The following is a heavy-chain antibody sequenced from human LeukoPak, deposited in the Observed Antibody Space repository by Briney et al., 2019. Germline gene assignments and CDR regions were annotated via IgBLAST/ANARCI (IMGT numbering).Heavy chain of an antibody. Sequence: GGSLRLSCAASGFTFSSYAMSWVRQAPGKGLEWVSAISGSGGSTYYADSVKGRFTISRDNSKNTLYLQMNSLRAEDTAFYHCARDGSSGWYSDYWGQGTLVTVSS. D-gene: IGHD6-19*01. CDR3: ARDGSSGWYSDY. J-gene: IGHJ4*02. CDR2: ISGSGGST. V-gene: IGHV3-23*01. CDR1: GFTFSSYA.